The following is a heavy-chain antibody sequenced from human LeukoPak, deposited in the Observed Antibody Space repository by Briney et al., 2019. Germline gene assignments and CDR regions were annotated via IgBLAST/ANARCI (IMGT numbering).Heavy chain of an antibody. CDR3: ARGGDFWSGYYSRRNWFDP. D-gene: IGHD3-3*01. CDR2: IHRSGST. Sequence: SQTLSLTCTVSGGSISSGSYYWSWIRQPAGKGLEWIGRIHRSGSTAYNPSVKSRVTISVDTSKNQFSLKLSSVTAADTAVYYCARGGDFWSGYYSRRNWFDPWGQGTLVTVSS. J-gene: IGHJ5*02. V-gene: IGHV4-61*02. CDR1: GGSISSGSYY.